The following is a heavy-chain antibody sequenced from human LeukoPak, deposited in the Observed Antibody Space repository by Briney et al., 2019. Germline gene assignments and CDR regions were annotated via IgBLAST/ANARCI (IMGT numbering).Heavy chain of an antibody. CDR1: GGSISSYY. D-gene: IGHD6-13*01. CDR3: ARAYIAADYYYMDV. CDR2: IYYSGST. Sequence: SETLSLTCTVSGGSISSYYWSWIRQPAGKGLGWIGRIYYSGSTNYNPSLKSRVTISVDTSKNQFSLKLSSVTAADTAVYYCARAYIAADYYYMDVWGKGTTVTISS. V-gene: IGHV4-4*07. J-gene: IGHJ6*03.